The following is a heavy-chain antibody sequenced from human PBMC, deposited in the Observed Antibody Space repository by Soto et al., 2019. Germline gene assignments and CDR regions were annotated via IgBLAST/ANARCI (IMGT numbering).Heavy chain of an antibody. D-gene: IGHD3-22*01. CDR1: GDSMRSYY. CDR2: IHYSGST. J-gene: IGHJ1*01. CDR3: ATNGGYYDASGPKYFQH. V-gene: IGHV4-59*12. Sequence: PSETLSLTCTVSGDSMRSYYWSWIRQPPGKGLEYIRYIHYSGSTNSNPSLKSRVTISLDTSKNQFSLKLSSMTAADTAVYYCATNGGYYDASGPKYFQHWGQGTLVTVSS.